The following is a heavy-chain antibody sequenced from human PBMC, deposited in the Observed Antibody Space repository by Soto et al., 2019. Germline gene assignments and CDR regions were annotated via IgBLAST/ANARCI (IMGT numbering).Heavy chain of an antibody. D-gene: IGHD3-3*01. V-gene: IGHV4-59*01. Sequence: PSETLSLTCTVSGGSISGYYWSWIRQPPGKGLEWIGYIYYSGGTNYNPSLKSRVTKSIDTSKNQFSLKLSSVTAADTAFFYCARTYYDFWSGYWRWFDPWGQGTLVTVSS. CDR3: ARTYYDFWSGYWRWFDP. CDR2: IYYSGGT. J-gene: IGHJ5*02. CDR1: GGSISGYY.